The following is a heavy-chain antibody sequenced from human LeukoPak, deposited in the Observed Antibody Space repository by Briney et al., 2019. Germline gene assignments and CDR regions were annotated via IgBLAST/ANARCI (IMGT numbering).Heavy chain of an antibody. V-gene: IGHV3-48*01. D-gene: IGHD2-8*01. Sequence: GGSLRLSCAASGFTSSSYSMNWVRQAPGKVLEWVSYISSSSSTIYYADSVKGRFTISRDNSKNTLYLQMNSLRAEDTAVYYCARGMAYYYYYMDVWGKGTTVTVSS. CDR2: ISSSSSTI. J-gene: IGHJ6*03. CDR1: GFTSSSYS. CDR3: ARGMAYYYYYMDV.